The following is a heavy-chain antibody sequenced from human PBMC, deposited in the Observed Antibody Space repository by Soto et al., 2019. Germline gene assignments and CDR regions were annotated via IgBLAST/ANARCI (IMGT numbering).Heavy chain of an antibody. Sequence: QVQLVQSGAEVKKPGASVKVSCKASGYTFTSYGISCVRQAPGQGLEWMGWISASTGNTNYAQKLQGRVTMTTDSTTSRAYTEMRGLRSDDTDVYYCARERSSLSSWCGELFELWYYYYGIDVWGQGTTVTVSS. CDR1: GYTFTSYG. D-gene: IGHD3-10*01. V-gene: IGHV1-18*01. CDR3: ARERSSLSSWCGELFELWYYYYGIDV. J-gene: IGHJ6*02. CDR2: ISASTGNT.